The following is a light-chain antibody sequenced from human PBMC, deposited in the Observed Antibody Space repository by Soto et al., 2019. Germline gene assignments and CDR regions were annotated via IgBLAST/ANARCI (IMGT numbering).Light chain of an antibody. CDR1: QPIGTS. V-gene: IGKV1-39*01. Sequence: DIQMTQSPSSLSAFVGDNVTVTCRASQPIGTSLHWYQQKAGKAPKVLISAATKLQSGVPSRFTGGGSGTDFTLTISNLQPEDSATYYCQQGYNTFWKLGRGTKVDSK. CDR3: QQGYNTFWK. J-gene: IGKJ1*01. CDR2: AAT.